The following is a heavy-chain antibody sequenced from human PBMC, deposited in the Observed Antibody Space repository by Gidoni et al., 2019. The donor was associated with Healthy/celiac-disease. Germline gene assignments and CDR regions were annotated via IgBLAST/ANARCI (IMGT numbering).Heavy chain of an antibody. D-gene: IGHD2-2*02. CDR2: IIPILGIA. CDR3: ARDPFQVPAALRGIYYYYYGMDV. V-gene: IGHV1-69*08. Sequence: QVQLVQSGAEVKKPGSSVKGACKASGGTFSSYTISWARQAPGQGLGWMGRIIPILGIATYAQKFQGRVTITADKSTSTAYMELSSLSSEDPAVYYCARDPFQVPAALRGIYYYYYGMDVWGQGTTVTVSS. CDR1: GGTFSSYT. J-gene: IGHJ6*02.